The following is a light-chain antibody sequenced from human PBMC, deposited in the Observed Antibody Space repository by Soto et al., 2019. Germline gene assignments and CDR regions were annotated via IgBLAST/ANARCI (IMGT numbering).Light chain of an antibody. CDR1: ESISNW. J-gene: IGKJ1*01. V-gene: IGKV1-5*01. Sequence: IQLTQSPTTLPESVGDRVTLTCWASESISNWLAWYQQRPGTAPKLLIYHASILETAVPSRFSGNGSGTEFTLTISSLQPGDFATYYCQQYRTYSFGQGSRVEIK. CDR2: HAS. CDR3: QQYRTYS.